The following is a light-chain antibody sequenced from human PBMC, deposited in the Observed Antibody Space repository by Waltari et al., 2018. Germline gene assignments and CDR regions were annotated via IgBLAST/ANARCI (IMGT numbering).Light chain of an antibody. CDR3: QQYNNWPPQYT. J-gene: IGKJ2*01. Sequence: EIVMTQSPATLSVSPGEGATLSCRASQSINNNLAWYQQKPGQAPRLLIYAASTRATGIPGRFRGSGSGTEFTLSISSLQSEDFAFYYCQQYNNWPPQYTFGQGTKLEIK. CDR2: AAS. V-gene: IGKV3-15*01. CDR1: QSINNN.